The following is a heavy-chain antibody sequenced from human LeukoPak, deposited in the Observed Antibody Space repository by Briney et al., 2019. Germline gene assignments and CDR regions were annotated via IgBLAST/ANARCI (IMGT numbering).Heavy chain of an antibody. CDR1: GYTFTGYY. J-gene: IGHJ2*01. Sequence: ASVKVSCKASGYTFTGYYMHWVRQAPGHGLEWMGWINPNSGGTNYAQKFQGRVTMTRDTSITTAYMELGRLSSDDTAVYYCARHPGKVTNDWYFDLWGRGTLVTVSS. CDR3: ARHPGKVTNDWYFDL. D-gene: IGHD4-23*01. CDR2: INPNSGGT. V-gene: IGHV1-2*02.